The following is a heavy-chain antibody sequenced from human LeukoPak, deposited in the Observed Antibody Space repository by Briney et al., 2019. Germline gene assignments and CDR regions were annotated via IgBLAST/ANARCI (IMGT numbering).Heavy chain of an antibody. D-gene: IGHD1-1*01. Sequence: SETLSLTCTVSGGSISSSTYYWGWIRQPPGKGLEWIGSIYYSGSTYYNPSLKSRVTISVDTSKNQFSLKLSSVTAADTAVYYCAGPAGWNPLSYWGQGTLVTVSS. V-gene: IGHV4-39*01. J-gene: IGHJ4*02. CDR2: IYYSGST. CDR1: GGSISSSTYY. CDR3: AGPAGWNPLSY.